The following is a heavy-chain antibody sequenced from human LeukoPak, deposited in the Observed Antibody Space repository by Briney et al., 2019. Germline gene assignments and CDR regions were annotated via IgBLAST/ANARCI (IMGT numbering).Heavy chain of an antibody. J-gene: IGHJ4*02. D-gene: IGHD2-15*01. CDR2: ISAYNGNT. CDR3: ARVDVDIVVEYFDY. CDR1: GYTITSYG. Sequence: ASVKVSCKASGYTITSYGISWVRQAPGQGLEWMGWISAYNGNTNYAQKLQGRVTMTTDTSTSTAYMELRSLRSDDTAVYYCARVDVDIVVEYFDYWGQGTLVTVSS. V-gene: IGHV1-18*01.